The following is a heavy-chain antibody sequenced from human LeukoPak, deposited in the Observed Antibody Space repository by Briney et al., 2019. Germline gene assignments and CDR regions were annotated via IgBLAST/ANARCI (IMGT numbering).Heavy chain of an antibody. V-gene: IGHV3-23*01. J-gene: IGHJ4*02. CDR3: AKDGGLWVSAHWGDS. D-gene: IGHD7-27*01. CDR2: ITTSDGNT. CDR1: GFTFSSYT. Sequence: GGSLRLSCAASGFTFSSYTMSWVRQAPGKGLEWVSTITTSDGNTHYADSVKGRFTVSRDNSKNTLFLQMNSPRAGDTAVYYCAKDGGLWVSAHWGDSWGRGTLVTVSS.